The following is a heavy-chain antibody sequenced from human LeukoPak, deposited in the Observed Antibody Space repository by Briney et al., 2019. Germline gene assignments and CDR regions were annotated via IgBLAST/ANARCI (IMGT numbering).Heavy chain of an antibody. CDR3: ARDPDIVVVVAATLDY. D-gene: IGHD2-15*01. Sequence: PGGSLRLSCAASGFTFSRYSMHWVRQAPGKGLEYVSAISNNGGSTYYAKSVKGRFTISRDNSKNTLYLQMGSLRAEDMAVYYCARDPDIVVVVAATLDYWGQGTLVTVSS. CDR2: ISNNGGST. V-gene: IGHV3-64*01. J-gene: IGHJ4*02. CDR1: GFTFSRYS.